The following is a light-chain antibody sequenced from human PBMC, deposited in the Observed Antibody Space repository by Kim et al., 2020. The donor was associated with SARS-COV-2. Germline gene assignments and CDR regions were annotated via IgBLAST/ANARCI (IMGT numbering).Light chain of an antibody. CDR3: QKYISAPFT. V-gene: IGKV1-27*01. J-gene: IGKJ3*01. CDR1: QDISYY. Sequence: ASVGDRVTLTCRASQDISYYLAWFHQKPGKVPQLLIYSASTLQSGVPSRFSASGSGTRFTLTISSLQPEDVGTYYCQKYISAPFTFGPGTKVDIK. CDR2: SAS.